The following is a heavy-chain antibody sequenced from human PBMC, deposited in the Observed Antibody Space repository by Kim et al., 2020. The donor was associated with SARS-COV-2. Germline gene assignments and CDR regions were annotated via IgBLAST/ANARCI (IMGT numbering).Heavy chain of an antibody. Sequence: GGSLRLSCTASGFTFGDYAMSWVRQAPGKGLEWVGFIRSKAYGGTTEYAASVKGRFTISRDDSKSIAYLQMNSLKTEDTAVYYCTRDPTGVYYYGSGSYYSNFDYYYYYGMDVWGQGTTVTVSS. CDR2: IRSKAYGGTT. CDR3: TRDPTGVYYYGSGSYYSNFDYYYYYGMDV. D-gene: IGHD3-10*01. V-gene: IGHV3-49*04. J-gene: IGHJ6*02. CDR1: GFTFGDYA.